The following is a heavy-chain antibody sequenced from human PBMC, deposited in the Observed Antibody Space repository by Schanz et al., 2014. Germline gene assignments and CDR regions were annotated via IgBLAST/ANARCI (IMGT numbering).Heavy chain of an antibody. D-gene: IGHD1-1*01. CDR1: GFSFRSYS. CDR2: ISSSSSYI. J-gene: IGHJ4*02. Sequence: EVQLLESGGGLVQPGESLRLSCAASGFSFRSYSMNWVRQAPGKGLEWVSSISSSSSYISYADSVKGRFTISRDNAKNSLYLQMNSLRAEDTAVYYCARDGAELYYFDDWGQGTLVNDSS. V-gene: IGHV3-21*02. CDR3: ARDGAELYYFDD.